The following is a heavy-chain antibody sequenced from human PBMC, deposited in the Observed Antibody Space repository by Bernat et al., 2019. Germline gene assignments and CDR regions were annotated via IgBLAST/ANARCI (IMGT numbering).Heavy chain of an antibody. J-gene: IGHJ4*02. V-gene: IGHV4-39*01. CDR1: GGSISSSSYY. CDR2: YYYSGST. Sequence: QLQLQESGPGLVKPSETLSLTCTVSGGSISSSSYYWGWIRQPPGKGLEWIGRYYYSGSTYYNPSLKSRVTISVDTSKNQFSLKLSSVTAADTAVYYCARLSEYSSGWFYFDYWGQGTLVTVSS. CDR3: ARLSEYSSGWFYFDY. D-gene: IGHD6-19*01.